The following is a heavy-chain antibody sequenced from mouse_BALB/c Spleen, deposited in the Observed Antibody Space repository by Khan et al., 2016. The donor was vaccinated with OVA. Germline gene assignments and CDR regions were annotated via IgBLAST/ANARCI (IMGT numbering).Heavy chain of an antibody. CDR1: GYSFTGYF. D-gene: IGHD1-1*01. Sequence: VQLQQSGPELVKPGASVKISCKASGYSFTGYFMNWVMQSHGKSLEWIGRINPHIGETFYNQKFKGKATLTVDESSSTAHMELRSLASEDSAVYYYARIYRSDFDYWGQGTTVTVSS. J-gene: IGHJ2*01. CDR2: INPHIGET. V-gene: IGHV1-20*02. CDR3: ARIYRSDFDY.